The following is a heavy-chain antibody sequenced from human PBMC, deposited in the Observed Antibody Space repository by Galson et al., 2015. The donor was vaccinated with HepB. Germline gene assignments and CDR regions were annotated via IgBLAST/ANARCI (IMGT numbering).Heavy chain of an antibody. J-gene: IGHJ5*02. CDR3: ARVLAARDRFGELHPRARFDP. Sequence: TLSLTCAVSGGSISSGGYSWSWIRQPPGKGLEWIGYIYHSGSTYYNPSLKSRVTISVDRSKNQFSLKLSSVTAADTAVYYCARVLAARDRFGELHPRARFDPWGQGTLVTVSS. CDR2: IYHSGST. D-gene: IGHD3-10*01. V-gene: IGHV4-30-2*01. CDR1: GGSISSGGYS.